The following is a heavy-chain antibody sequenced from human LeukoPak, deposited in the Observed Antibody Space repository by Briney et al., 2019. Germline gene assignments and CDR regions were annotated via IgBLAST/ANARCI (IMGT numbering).Heavy chain of an antibody. V-gene: IGHV1-46*01. J-gene: IGHJ6*03. CDR3: ARGYSSSHYYYYYYYMDV. CDR1: GYTFTNYY. Sequence: GASVKVSCKASGYTFTNYYIHWVRQAPGQGLEWMGLINPGGDNTDYAQNFQGRVTMTRDTSTSTAYMELSSLRSEDTAVYYCARGYSSSHYYYYYYYMDVWGKGTTVTVSS. CDR2: INPGGDNT. D-gene: IGHD6-6*01.